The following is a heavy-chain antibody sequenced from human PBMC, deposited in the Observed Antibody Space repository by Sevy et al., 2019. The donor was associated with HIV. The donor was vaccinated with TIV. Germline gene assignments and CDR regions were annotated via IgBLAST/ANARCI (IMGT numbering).Heavy chain of an antibody. V-gene: IGHV3-23*01. Sequence: QLGGSLRLSCAAFGFTFSNYGMTWVRQAPGKGLEWVSSVSGSGGKRYNADSVKGRFTISRDNSKNTLYLQMESLRAEDTAVYYCARRGNYYGDAFDFWGQGTVVTVSS. D-gene: IGHD3-10*01. CDR3: ARRGNYYGDAFDF. J-gene: IGHJ3*01. CDR1: GFTFSNYG. CDR2: VSGSGGKR.